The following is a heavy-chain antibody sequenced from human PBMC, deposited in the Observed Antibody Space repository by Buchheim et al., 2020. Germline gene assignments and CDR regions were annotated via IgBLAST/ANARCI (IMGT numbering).Heavy chain of an antibody. CDR2: ISGSGGST. V-gene: IGHV3-23*01. CDR1: GFTFSSYA. CDR3: AKLGDIVVVYYYYGMDV. D-gene: IGHD2-2*01. J-gene: IGHJ6*02. Sequence: EVQLLESGGGLVQPGGSLRLSCAASGFTFSSYAMSWVRQAPGKGLEWVSAISGSGGSTYYADSVKGRFTISRDNSKNTLYLQMNSLRAEDTAVCYCAKLGDIVVVYYYYGMDVWGQGTT.